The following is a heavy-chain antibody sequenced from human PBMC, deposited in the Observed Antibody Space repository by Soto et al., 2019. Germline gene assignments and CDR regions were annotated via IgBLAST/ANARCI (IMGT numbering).Heavy chain of an antibody. V-gene: IGHV4-59*01. J-gene: IGHJ3*02. CDR2: IYYSGST. D-gene: IGHD6-6*01. Sequence: SETLSLTCTVSGGSISSYYWSWIRQPPGKGLEWIGYIYYSGSTNYNPSLKSRVTISVDTSKNQFSLKLSSVTAADTAVYYCAREGSVGAFDIWGQGTMVTV. CDR1: GGSISSYY. CDR3: AREGSVGAFDI.